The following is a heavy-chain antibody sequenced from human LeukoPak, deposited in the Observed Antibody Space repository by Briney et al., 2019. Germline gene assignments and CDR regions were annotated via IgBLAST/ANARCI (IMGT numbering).Heavy chain of an antibody. CDR1: GFTFSSYS. Sequence: PGGSLRLSCAASGFTFSSYSMNWVRQAPGKGLEWVSSISSTSSYIYYADSVKGRFTISRDNAKNSLYLQINSLRAEDTAVYYCARDLNPLESYDFWSGYSRAAYYFDYWGQGTLVTVSS. V-gene: IGHV3-21*01. J-gene: IGHJ4*02. D-gene: IGHD3-3*01. CDR3: ARDLNPLESYDFWSGYSRAAYYFDY. CDR2: ISSTSSYI.